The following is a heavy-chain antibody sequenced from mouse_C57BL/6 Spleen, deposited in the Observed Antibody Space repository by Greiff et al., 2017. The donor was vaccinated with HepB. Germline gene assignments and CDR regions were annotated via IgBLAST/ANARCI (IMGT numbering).Heavy chain of an antibody. Sequence: EVQRVESGGGLVQPKGSLKLSCAASGFTFNTYAMHWVRQAPGKGLEWVARIRSKSSNYATYYADSVKDRFTISRDDSQSMLYLQMNNLKTEDTAMYYCVRGGVYYSPYYFDYWGQGTTLTVSS. CDR1: GFTFNTYA. J-gene: IGHJ2*01. CDR3: VRGGVYYSPYYFDY. V-gene: IGHV10-3*01. CDR2: IRSKSSNYAT. D-gene: IGHD2-12*01.